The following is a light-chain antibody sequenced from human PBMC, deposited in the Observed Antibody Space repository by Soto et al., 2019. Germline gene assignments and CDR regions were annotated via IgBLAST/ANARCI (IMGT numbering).Light chain of an antibody. J-gene: IGLJ1*01. V-gene: IGLV2-14*01. Sequence: QSALTQPASVSGSPGQSITISCTGTSSDIGAYNHVSWYQHHPGKAPKVIIYGVTNRPSGVSNRFSGPKSGNTASLTISGLQPEDEADYYCKSHTTLRTYVFGTGTKVTVL. CDR1: SSDIGAYNH. CDR3: KSHTTLRTYV. CDR2: GVT.